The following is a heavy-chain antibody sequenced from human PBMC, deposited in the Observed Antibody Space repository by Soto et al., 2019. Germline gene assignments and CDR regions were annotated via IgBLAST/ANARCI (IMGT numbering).Heavy chain of an antibody. CDR3: AKSAPMDAGDKYYYDF. Sequence: ASVKVSCKASGGTFSTFGISWVRQAPGQGLEWMGGIIPFFGTARYSQKFEDRITITADESTNTVYMDLRSLTSEDTAIYYCAKSAPMDAGDKYYYDFWGQGTLVTVSS. J-gene: IGHJ4*02. CDR1: GGTFSTFG. D-gene: IGHD4-17*01. CDR2: IIPFFGTA. V-gene: IGHV1-69*13.